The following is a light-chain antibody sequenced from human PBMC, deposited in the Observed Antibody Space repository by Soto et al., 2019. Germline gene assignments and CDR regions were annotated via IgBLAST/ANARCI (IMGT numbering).Light chain of an antibody. CDR3: QQSYSTPIT. J-gene: IGKJ5*01. Sequence: DIQMTQSPSSLSASVGDRVTITCRASQSISSYLNWYQQKPGNAPKLLIYAASSLQSGVPSRFSGSGSGTEVTLTISSLQPEDFATYYCQQSYSTPITFGQGTRLEIK. CDR2: AAS. V-gene: IGKV1-39*01. CDR1: QSISSY.